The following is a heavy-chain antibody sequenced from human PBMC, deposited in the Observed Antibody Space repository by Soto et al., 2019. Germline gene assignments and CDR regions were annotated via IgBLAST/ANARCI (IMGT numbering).Heavy chain of an antibody. CDR3: ARSSGHTMMNPY. CDR1: GGSISSGGYY. J-gene: IGHJ4*02. V-gene: IGHV4-31*03. Sequence: QVQLQESGPGLVKPSQTLSLTCTVSGGSISSGGYYWSWIRQHPGKGLEWIGYIYYSGSTSYNPSLKSRVTISGDTSKNQFSPKLSSGTAADTAVYYCARSSGHTMMNPYWGQGTLVTVSS. D-gene: IGHD3-22*01. CDR2: IYYSGST.